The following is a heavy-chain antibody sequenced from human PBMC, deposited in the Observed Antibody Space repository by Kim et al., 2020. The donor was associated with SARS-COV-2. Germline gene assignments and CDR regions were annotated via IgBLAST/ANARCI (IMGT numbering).Heavy chain of an antibody. CDR3: ARSRGSILAAGRYYYYG. D-gene: IGHD6-13*01. CDR2: ISSSRSYK. J-gene: IGHJ6*01. V-gene: IGHV3-21*01. CDR1: GFTFSSYS. Sequence: GGSLRLSCAASGFTFSSYSMNWVRQAPGKGLEWVASISSSRSYKNYADSVKGRFTISRDNAKKSLYLQMNSLRAEDTAVYYCARSRGSILAAGRYYYYG.